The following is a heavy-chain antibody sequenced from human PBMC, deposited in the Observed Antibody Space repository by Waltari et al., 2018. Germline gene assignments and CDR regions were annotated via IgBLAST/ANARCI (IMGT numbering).Heavy chain of an antibody. J-gene: IGHJ4*02. V-gene: IGHV1-18*01. CDR3: ARDRRITLAQSKYYFDY. CDR1: GYTFTNYG. D-gene: IGHD3-10*01. CDR2: ISGNNGNS. Sequence: QVQLVQSGAEVKKPGASVKVSCKASGYTFTNYGISWGRKAPGQVTELIGWISGNNGNSNNAQKIQGRVTMTIDTSTSTAYMELRSLRSDDTAVYYCARDRRITLAQSKYYFDYWGQGTLVTVSS.